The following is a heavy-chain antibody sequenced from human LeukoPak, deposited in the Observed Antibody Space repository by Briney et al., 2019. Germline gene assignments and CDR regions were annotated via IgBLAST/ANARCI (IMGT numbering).Heavy chain of an antibody. CDR1: GGSISSYY. CDR3: ARTMIDAFDI. CDR2: IYYSGST. V-gene: IGHV4-59*01. Sequence: SETQSLTCTVSGGSISSYYWSWIRQPPGKGLEWIGYIYYSGSTNYNPSLKSRVTISVDTSKNQFSLKLSSVTAADTAVYYCARTMIDAFDIWGQGTMVTVSS. J-gene: IGHJ3*02. D-gene: IGHD3-22*01.